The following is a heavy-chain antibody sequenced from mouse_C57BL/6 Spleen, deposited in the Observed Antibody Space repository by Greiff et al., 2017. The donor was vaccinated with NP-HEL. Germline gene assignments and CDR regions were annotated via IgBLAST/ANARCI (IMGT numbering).Heavy chain of an antibody. Sequence: VQLQQSGPELVKPGASVKISCKASGYSFTGYYMNWVKQSPEKSLEWIGEINPSTGGTTSNQKFKAKATLTVDKSSSTAYMQLKRLTAEDSAVYYCARFYSGYFDVWGTGTTVTVSS. V-gene: IGHV1-42*01. CDR1: GYSFTGYY. D-gene: IGHD1-1*01. J-gene: IGHJ1*03. CDR3: ARFYSGYFDV. CDR2: INPSTGGT.